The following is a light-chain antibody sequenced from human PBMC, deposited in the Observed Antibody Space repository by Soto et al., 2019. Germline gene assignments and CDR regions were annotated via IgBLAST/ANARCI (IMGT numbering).Light chain of an antibody. J-gene: IGKJ3*01. CDR3: HKYDSAPET. Sequence: DIQMTQSPSSLSASVGDRVTITCRASQGISNYLAWYQQKPGKVPKLLIYAASTLQSGVPSRFSGSGFGTDFTLTIRSLQPEDVATYYCHKYDSAPETFGPGTKVDIK. CDR1: QGISNY. V-gene: IGKV1-27*01. CDR2: AAS.